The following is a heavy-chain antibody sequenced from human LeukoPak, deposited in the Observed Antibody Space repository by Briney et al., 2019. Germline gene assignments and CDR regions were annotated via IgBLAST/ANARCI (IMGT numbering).Heavy chain of an antibody. J-gene: IGHJ4*02. CDR2: ISSSGSTI. Sequence: GGSLRLSCAASGFTFSSYAMSWVRQAPGKGLEWVSYISSSGSTIYYADSVKGRFTISRDNAKNSLYLQMNSLRAEDTAVYYCARGNLIVGAIHFDYWGQGTLVTVSS. CDR3: ARGNLIVGAIHFDY. CDR1: GFTFSSYA. V-gene: IGHV3-48*04. D-gene: IGHD1-26*01.